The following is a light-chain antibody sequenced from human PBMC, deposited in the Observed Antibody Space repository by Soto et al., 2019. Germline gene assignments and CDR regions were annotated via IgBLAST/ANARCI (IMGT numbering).Light chain of an antibody. CDR1: QSGLYSSNNKAY. Sequence: DIVMTQSPDSLAVSLGERXTINCNSSQSGLYSSNNKAYLAWYQQKPGQPPKALIYWASTRESGVPDRFSGNGSGTDFTLTISSLQAEDVAVYYLQQYYTTPWTFGQGTKVDIK. CDR2: WAS. CDR3: QQYYTTPWT. J-gene: IGKJ1*01. V-gene: IGKV4-1*01.